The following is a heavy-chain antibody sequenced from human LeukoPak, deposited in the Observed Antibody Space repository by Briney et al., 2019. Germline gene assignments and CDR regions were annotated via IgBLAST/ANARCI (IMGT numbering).Heavy chain of an antibody. J-gene: IGHJ4*02. CDR2: IYHSGST. D-gene: IGHD6-19*01. V-gene: IGHV4-59*06. Sequence: SETLSLTCNVSGASMRSNYWSWMRQPPGKGLEWIGYIYHSGSTYYNPSLKCRVTISVDTSKNQFSLQLSSVTAADTAVYYCARMLINSSGWYFDYWGQGTLVTVSS. CDR3: ARMLINSSGWYFDY. CDR1: GASMRSNY.